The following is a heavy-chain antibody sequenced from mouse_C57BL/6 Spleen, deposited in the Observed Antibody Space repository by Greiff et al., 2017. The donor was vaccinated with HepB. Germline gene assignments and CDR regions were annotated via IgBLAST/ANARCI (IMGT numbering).Heavy chain of an antibody. Sequence: VQLQQPGTELVKPGASVKLSCKASGYTFTSYWMHWVKQRPGQGLEWIGNINPSNGGTNYNEKFKSKATLTVDKSSSTAYMQLSRVTSEDSAVYYCAHYSSSYGWFAYGGQGTLVTVPA. CDR2: INPSNGGT. CDR3: AHYSSSYGWFAY. V-gene: IGHV1-53*01. CDR1: GYTFTSYW. D-gene: IGHD1-1*01. J-gene: IGHJ3*01.